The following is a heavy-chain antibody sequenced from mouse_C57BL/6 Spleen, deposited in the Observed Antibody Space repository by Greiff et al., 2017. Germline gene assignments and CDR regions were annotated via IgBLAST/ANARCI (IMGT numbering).Heavy chain of an antibody. CDR2: FDPENGDT. Sequence: VQLQQSGAELVRPGASVKLSCTASGFNITDDYMHWVNQRPEQGRLWFGWFDPENGDTEYASKFQGKATITADTSSNTAYLQLSSLKSEDTAVYYCTTLPPFAYWGQGTLVTVSA. V-gene: IGHV14-4*01. CDR3: TTLPPFAY. J-gene: IGHJ3*01. CDR1: GFNITDDY.